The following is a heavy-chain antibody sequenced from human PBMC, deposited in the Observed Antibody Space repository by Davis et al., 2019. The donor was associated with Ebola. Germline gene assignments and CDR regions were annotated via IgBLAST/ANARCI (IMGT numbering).Heavy chain of an antibody. Sequence: ASVKVSCKASGGTFSSYAISWVRQAPGQGLEWMGWINPNSGGTNYAQKFQGRVTMTRDTSISTAYMELSRLRSDDTAVYYCASQLSFYDSSGNWDYWGQGTLVTVSS. CDR1: GGTFSSYA. J-gene: IGHJ4*02. D-gene: IGHD3-22*01. V-gene: IGHV1-2*02. CDR2: INPNSGGT. CDR3: ASQLSFYDSSGNWDY.